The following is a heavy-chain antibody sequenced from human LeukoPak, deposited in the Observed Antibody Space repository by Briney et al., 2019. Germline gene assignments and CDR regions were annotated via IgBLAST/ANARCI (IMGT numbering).Heavy chain of an antibody. CDR2: IYYSGST. J-gene: IGHJ5*02. V-gene: IGHV4-39*01. CDR3: ARHDIKAGSGGYDSYYP. D-gene: IGHD1-26*01. Sequence: PSETLSLTCCVSGGTIKSISYYWRWIRQPPGKGLEWIGSIYYSGSTYYNPSLKSRVTISVDTSKNQFSMKLRSVTAADTAVYYCARHDIKAGSGGYDSYYPCWQGTLVTVSS. CDR1: GGTIKSISYY.